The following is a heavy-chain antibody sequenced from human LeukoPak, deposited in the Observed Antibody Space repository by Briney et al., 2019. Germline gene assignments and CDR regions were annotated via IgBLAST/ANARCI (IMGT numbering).Heavy chain of an antibody. CDR1: GGSISSSGYY. CDR2: INHSGST. Sequence: PSETLSLTCTVSGGSISSSGYYWSWIRQPPGKGLEWIGEINHSGSTNYNPSLRSRVTISVDTSKNQFSLKLSSVTAADTAVYYCARGNRVGAPWVGYWGQGTLVTVSS. J-gene: IGHJ4*02. CDR3: ARGNRVGAPWVGY. D-gene: IGHD1-26*01. V-gene: IGHV4-39*07.